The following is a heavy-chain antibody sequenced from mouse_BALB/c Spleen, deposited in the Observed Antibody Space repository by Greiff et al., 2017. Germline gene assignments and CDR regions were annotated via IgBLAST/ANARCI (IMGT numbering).Heavy chain of an antibody. CDR3: AREEITAWFAY. CDR2: IWAGGST. J-gene: IGHJ3*01. D-gene: IGHD2-4*01. CDR1: GFSLTSYG. Sequence: QVQLKESGPGLVAPSQSLSITCTVSGFSLTSYGVHWVRQPPGKGLEWLGVIWAGGSTNYNSALMSRLSISKDNSKSQVFLKMNSLQTDDTAMYYCAREEITAWFAYWGQGTLVTVSA. V-gene: IGHV2-9*02.